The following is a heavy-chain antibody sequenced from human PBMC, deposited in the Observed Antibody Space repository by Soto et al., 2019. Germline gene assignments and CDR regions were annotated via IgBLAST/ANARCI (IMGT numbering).Heavy chain of an antibody. CDR1: GFIFSSYT. J-gene: IGHJ4*02. Sequence: PGGSMRISCAASGFIFSSYTMSWVRQAPGKGLEWVSTISGGGGTTFYADSVKGRFTISRDNSKNTLYLQMNSLGVDDTAVYYCAKNKETGTTGGLVYWGQGTLLTVFS. CDR3: AKNKETGTTGGLVY. V-gene: IGHV3-23*01. CDR2: ISGGGGTT. D-gene: IGHD1-1*01.